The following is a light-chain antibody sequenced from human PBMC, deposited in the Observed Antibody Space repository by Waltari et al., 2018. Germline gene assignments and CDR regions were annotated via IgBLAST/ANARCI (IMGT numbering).Light chain of an antibody. V-gene: IGKV3-20*01. Sequence: EIVLTQSPGTLSLSPGERATLSCRASQSISSNYLSWYQHKPGQAPRLLIYGASSRATGIPDRFSGSGSGTDFTLTISRLEPEDFAVYYCQQYNRYGTFGQGTKVEIK. CDR2: GAS. CDR1: QSISSNY. CDR3: QQYNRYGT. J-gene: IGKJ1*01.